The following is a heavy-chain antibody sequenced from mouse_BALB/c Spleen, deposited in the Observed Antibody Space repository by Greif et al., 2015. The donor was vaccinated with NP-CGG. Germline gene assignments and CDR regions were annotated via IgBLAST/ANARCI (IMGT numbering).Heavy chain of an antibody. CDR1: GYSFTSYW. CDR3: TREGYGNWFAY. V-gene: IGHV1-5*01. Sequence: EVKLMESGTVQARPGASVKMSCKASGYSFTSYWMHWVKQRPGQGLEWIGAIYPGNSDTSYNQKFKGKAKLTAVTSASTAYMELSSLTNEDSAVYYCTREGYGNWFAYWGQGTLVTVSA. D-gene: IGHD2-1*01. CDR2: IYPGNSDT. J-gene: IGHJ3*01.